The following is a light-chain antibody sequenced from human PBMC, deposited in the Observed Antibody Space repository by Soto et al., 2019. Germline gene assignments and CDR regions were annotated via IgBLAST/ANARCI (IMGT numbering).Light chain of an antibody. J-gene: IGKJ2*01. CDR1: QTITKY. CDR2: TTS. CDR3: QQSEESPVT. V-gene: IGKV1-39*01. Sequence: DIQMTQSPSFLSASVGDRVTLTCRASQTITKYLSWYQQKPGKAPNLLIYTTSTLQNGVPLRFSGSGSGTDFTLTVSSLQPEDFATYYCQQSEESPVTYGQGTQLELK.